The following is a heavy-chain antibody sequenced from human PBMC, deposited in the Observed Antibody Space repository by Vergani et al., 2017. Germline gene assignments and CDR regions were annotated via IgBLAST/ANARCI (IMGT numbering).Heavy chain of an antibody. J-gene: IGHJ5*02. CDR3: ARARVKSGTYNWFDP. CDR1: GFTFSSYA. V-gene: IGHV3-30-3*01. D-gene: IGHD1-14*01. CDR2: ISYDGSNK. Sequence: QVQLVESGGGVVQLGRSLRLSCAASGFTFSSYAMHWVRQAPGKGLEWVAVISYDGSNKYYADSVKGRFTISRDNSKNTLYLQMNSLRAEDTAVYYCARARVKSGTYNWFDPWGQGTLVTVSS.